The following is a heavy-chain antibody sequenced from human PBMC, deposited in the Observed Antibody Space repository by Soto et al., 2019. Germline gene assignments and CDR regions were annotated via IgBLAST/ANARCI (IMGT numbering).Heavy chain of an antibody. J-gene: IGHJ6*02. Sequence: ASVKVSCKASGGTFSSYAISWVRQAPGQGLEWMGGIIPIFGTANYAQKFQGRVTITADESTSTAYMELSSLRSEDTAAYYCARESCSSNSCFYYYYYGMDVWGQGTTVTVSS. CDR2: IIPIFGTA. CDR3: ARESCSSNSCFYYYYYGMDV. CDR1: GGTFSSYA. D-gene: IGHD2-2*01. V-gene: IGHV1-69*13.